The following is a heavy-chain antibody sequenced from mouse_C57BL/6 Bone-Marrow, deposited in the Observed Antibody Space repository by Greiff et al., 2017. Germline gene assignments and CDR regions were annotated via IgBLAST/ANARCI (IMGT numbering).Heavy chain of an antibody. CDR2: IDPENGDT. D-gene: IGHD4-1*01. Sequence: VQLKQSGAELVRPGASVKLSCTASGFNIKDDYMHWVKQRPEQGLEWIGWIDPENGDTEYASKFQGKATITADTSSNTAYLQLSSLTSEDTAVYYCTTGDWDTFAYWGQGTLVTVSA. CDR1: GFNIKDDY. J-gene: IGHJ3*01. CDR3: TTGDWDTFAY. V-gene: IGHV14-4*01.